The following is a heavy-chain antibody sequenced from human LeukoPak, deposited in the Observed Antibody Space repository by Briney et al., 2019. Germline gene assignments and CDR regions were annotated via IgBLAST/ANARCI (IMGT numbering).Heavy chain of an antibody. J-gene: IGHJ4*02. V-gene: IGHV3-7*01. CDR3: ARDQSQDYYDSSGYYGY. D-gene: IGHD3-22*01. CDR2: IKQDGSEK. Sequence: GGSLRLSCAASGFTVSSYWMSWVRQAPGKGLEWVANIKQDGSEKYYVDSVKGRFTISRDNAKNSLYLQMNSLRAEDTAVYYCARDQSQDYYDSSGYYGYWGQGTLVTVSS. CDR1: GFTVSSYW.